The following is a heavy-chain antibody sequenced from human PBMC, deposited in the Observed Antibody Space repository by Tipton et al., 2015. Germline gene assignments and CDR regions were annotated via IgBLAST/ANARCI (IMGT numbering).Heavy chain of an antibody. CDR3: TLFPPF. CDR2: IRSKTNNYAT. Sequence: SLRLSCAASGFDFSGSGLQWVSQASGKGLEWVGRIRSKTNNYATAYAASVKGRFIISRDDSTNTTYLQMNSLKTEDTAVYYCTLFPPFWGQGTLVTVSS. J-gene: IGHJ4*02. V-gene: IGHV3-73*01. CDR1: GFDFSGSG.